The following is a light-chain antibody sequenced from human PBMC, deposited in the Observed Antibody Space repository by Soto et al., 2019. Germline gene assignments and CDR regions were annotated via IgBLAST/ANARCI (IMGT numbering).Light chain of an antibody. CDR1: QNIGTY. Sequence: DIQMTQSPSSLSASVGDRVTITCRASQNIGTYLNWYQQKPGKAPTVLIYTASTLQSGVPSRFSGSGSGTDFTLTINSLQPEDSATYYCHQSYSSLVYTFGPGTKVDI. J-gene: IGKJ2*01. CDR2: TAS. CDR3: HQSYSSLVYT. V-gene: IGKV1-39*01.